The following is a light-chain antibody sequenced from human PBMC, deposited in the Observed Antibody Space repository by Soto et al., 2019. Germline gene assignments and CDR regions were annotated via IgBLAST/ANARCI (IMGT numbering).Light chain of an antibody. J-gene: IGLJ1*01. Sequence: QSALTQPASVSGSPGQSITLSCTGTSSDVGGYNYVSWYQQHPGKAPNLMIYDVSNRPSGVSNRFSGSKSGNTASLTISGLQAEDEADYYCSSYTSSSTLYVFGTGTKLTVL. CDR1: SSDVGGYNY. V-gene: IGLV2-14*01. CDR2: DVS. CDR3: SSYTSSSTLYV.